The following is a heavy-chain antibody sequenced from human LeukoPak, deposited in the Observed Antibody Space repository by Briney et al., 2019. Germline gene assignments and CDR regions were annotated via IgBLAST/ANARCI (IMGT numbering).Heavy chain of an antibody. J-gene: IGHJ4*02. CDR2: INPNSGGT. D-gene: IGHD1-26*01. CDR3: ARDGGQWELLL. Sequence: RASVKVSCKASGGTFSSYAISWVRQAPGQGLEWMGWINPNSGGTNYAQKFQGRVTMTRDTSISTAYMELSRLRSDDTAVYYCARDGGQWELLLWGQGTLVTVSS. CDR1: GGTFSSYA. V-gene: IGHV1-2*02.